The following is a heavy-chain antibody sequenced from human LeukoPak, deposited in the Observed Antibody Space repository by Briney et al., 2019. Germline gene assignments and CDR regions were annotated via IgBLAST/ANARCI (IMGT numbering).Heavy chain of an antibody. D-gene: IGHD6-19*01. V-gene: IGHV3-21*01. Sequence: GGSLRLSCAASGFTFSSYSMNWVRQAPGKGLEWVSSISSSSSYIYYADSVKGRFTISRDNAKNSLYLQMNSLGAEDTAVYYCARDGPLGAVAGPNFDYWGQGTLVTVSS. J-gene: IGHJ4*02. CDR2: ISSSSSYI. CDR3: ARDGPLGAVAGPNFDY. CDR1: GFTFSSYS.